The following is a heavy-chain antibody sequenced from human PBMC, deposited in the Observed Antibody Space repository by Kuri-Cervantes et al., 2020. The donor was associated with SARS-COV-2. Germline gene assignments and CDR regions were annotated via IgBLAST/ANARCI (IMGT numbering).Heavy chain of an antibody. Sequence: GESLKTSCAAPESTFSSYGMHWVRQAPGKGPEWVAVIWYDGSNKYYADSVKGRFTISRDNSKNTLYLQMNSLRAEDTAVYYCARDNLPGVYSSSSCFDYWGQGTLVAVSS. CDR3: ARDNLPGVYSSSSCFDY. D-gene: IGHD6-6*01. CDR2: IWYDGSNK. CDR1: ESTFSSYG. V-gene: IGHV3-33*01. J-gene: IGHJ4*02.